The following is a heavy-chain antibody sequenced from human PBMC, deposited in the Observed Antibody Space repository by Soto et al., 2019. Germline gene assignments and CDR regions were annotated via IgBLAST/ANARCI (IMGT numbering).Heavy chain of an antibody. CDR3: NIATGLTELDY. CDR1: GFTFSGAW. V-gene: IGHV3-15*01. Sequence: VGSLRLSCAVSGFTFSGAWMTWVRQAPGKGLEWVGRIKRKIDGETTDYAGPVKGRFTISRDDSKNTLYLQMNSLKTEDTAIYYCNIATGLTELDYWGQGALVTVSS. CDR2: IKRKIDGETT. D-gene: IGHD3-10*01. J-gene: IGHJ4*02.